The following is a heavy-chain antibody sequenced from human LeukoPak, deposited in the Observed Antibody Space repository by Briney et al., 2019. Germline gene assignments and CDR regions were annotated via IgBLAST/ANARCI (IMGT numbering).Heavy chain of an antibody. J-gene: IGHJ5*01. CDR2: VIPILGIA. D-gene: IGHD6-13*01. CDR1: GGTFSSYA. CDR3: AREGIAAAGFDC. Sequence: GASVKVSCKASGGTFSSYAISWVRQAPGQGLEWMGRVIPILGIANYAQKFQGRVTITADKSTSTAYMELSSLRSEDTAVYYCAREGIAAAGFDCWGQGTLVTVSS. V-gene: IGHV1-69*04.